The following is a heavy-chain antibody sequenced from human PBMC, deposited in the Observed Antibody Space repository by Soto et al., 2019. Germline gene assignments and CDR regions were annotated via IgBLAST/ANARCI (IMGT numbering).Heavy chain of an antibody. J-gene: IGHJ6*02. D-gene: IGHD2-15*01. CDR1: GYSFTTYW. CDR3: ARHGFCSGGRCYSSYYYGMDV. V-gene: IGHV5-51*01. CDR2: IYPDDSDT. Sequence: GESLKISFKGSGYSFTTYWIAWVRQMPGKGLGRIGIIYPDDSDTRYSPSFQGQVTFSADKSITTVYLQWSSLKASDSAMYYCARHGFCSGGRCYSSYYYGMDVWGQGTTVTVSS.